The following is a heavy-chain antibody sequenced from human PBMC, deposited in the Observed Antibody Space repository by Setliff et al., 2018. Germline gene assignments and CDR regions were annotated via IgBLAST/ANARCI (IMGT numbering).Heavy chain of an antibody. Sequence: PGGSLRLSCAASGFTFSSYEMNWVRQAPGKGLEWVSYISSSGSTIYYADSVKGRFTISRDNAKNSLYLQMNSLRAEDTAVYYCACPDILTGLYDHWGQGTQVTVSS. CDR1: GFTFSSYE. J-gene: IGHJ4*02. D-gene: IGHD3-9*01. V-gene: IGHV3-48*03. CDR2: ISSSGSTI. CDR3: ACPDILTGLYDH.